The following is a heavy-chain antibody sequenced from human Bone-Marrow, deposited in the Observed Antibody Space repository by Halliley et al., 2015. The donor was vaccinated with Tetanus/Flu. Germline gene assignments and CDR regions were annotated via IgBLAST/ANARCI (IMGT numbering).Heavy chain of an antibody. V-gene: IGHV3-30*18. CDR3: AKGGDIAAAGTMGLADY. J-gene: IGHJ4*02. Sequence: ISYDGNYKNYADSVKGRFTISRDNSGNTLYLQMNGRGAEDTAVYYCAKGGDIAAAGTMGLADYWGLGNLVIVSS. D-gene: IGHD6-13*01. CDR2: ISYDGNYK.